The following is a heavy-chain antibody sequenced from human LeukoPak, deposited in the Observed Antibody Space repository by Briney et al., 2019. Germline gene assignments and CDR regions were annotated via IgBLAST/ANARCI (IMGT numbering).Heavy chain of an antibody. V-gene: IGHV1-69*04. CDR1: GGTFSSYA. CDR2: IIPILGIA. CDR3: ARALPAGPTIFGVVNTYYYYGMDV. D-gene: IGHD3-3*01. J-gene: IGHJ6*02. Sequence: ASVKVSCKASGGTFSSYAISWVRQAPGQGLEWMGRIIPILGIANYAQKFQGRVTITADKSTSTAYMELSSLRSEDTAVYYCARALPAGPTIFGVVNTYYYYGMDVWGQGTTVTVSS.